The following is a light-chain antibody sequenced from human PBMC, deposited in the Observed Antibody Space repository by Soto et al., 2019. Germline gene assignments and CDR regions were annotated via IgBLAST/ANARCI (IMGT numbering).Light chain of an antibody. CDR2: GAS. CDR1: QSVSSSY. CDR3: QQYGSSPVT. Sequence: EIVLTQSPGTLSLSPGERATLSCRASQSVSSSYLAWYQQKPGQAPRLLIYGASSRATGIPDRFSGSGSGTDFTLTINRLEPEDCAGYYCQQYGSSPVTFGQGTKVEI. V-gene: IGKV3-20*01. J-gene: IGKJ1*01.